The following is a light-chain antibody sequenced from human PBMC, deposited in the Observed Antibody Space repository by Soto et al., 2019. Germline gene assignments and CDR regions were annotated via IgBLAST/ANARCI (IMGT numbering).Light chain of an antibody. CDR3: QQYYSKGYT. CDR2: WAS. V-gene: IGKV4-1*01. J-gene: IGKJ2*01. Sequence: DIVMTQSPDSLAVSLGERATINCKSSQSVLYSSNNKNYLAWYQQKPGQPPKLLIYWASTRESGVPDRFSGSGSGTDFTLTISSLQAEDVAGYYCQQYYSKGYTFCQGTKLEIK. CDR1: QSVLYSSNNKNY.